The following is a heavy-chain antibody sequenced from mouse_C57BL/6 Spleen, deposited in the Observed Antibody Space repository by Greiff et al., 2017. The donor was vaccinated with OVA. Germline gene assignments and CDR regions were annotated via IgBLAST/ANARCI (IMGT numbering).Heavy chain of an antibody. CDR1: GYTFTTYP. D-gene: IGHD1-1*01. CDR2: FHPYNDDT. CDR3: ARGRYYYGSRGYWYFDV. V-gene: IGHV1-47*01. J-gene: IGHJ1*03. Sequence: VKLMESGAELVKPGASVKMSCKASGYTFTTYPIEWMKQNHGKSLEWIGDFHPYNDDTKYNEKFKGKATLTVEKSSSTVYLELSRLTSDDSAVYYCARGRYYYGSRGYWYFDVWGTGTTVTVSS.